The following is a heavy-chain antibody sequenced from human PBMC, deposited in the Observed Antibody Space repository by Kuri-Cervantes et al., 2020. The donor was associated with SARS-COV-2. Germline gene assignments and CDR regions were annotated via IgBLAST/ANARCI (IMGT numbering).Heavy chain of an antibody. V-gene: IGHV3-21*01. D-gene: IGHD7-27*01. CDR3: ARDWGELGKDY. J-gene: IGHJ4*02. CDR2: ISSSSSYI. CDR1: GFTFDDYG. Sequence: GESLKISCAASGFTFDDYGMSWVRQAPGKGLEWVSSISSSSSYIYYADSVKGRFTISRDNAKNSLYLQMNSLRAEDTAVYYCARDWGELGKDYWGQGTLVTVSS.